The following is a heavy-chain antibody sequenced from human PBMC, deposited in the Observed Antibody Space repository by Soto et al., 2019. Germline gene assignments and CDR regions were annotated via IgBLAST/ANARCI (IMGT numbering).Heavy chain of an antibody. CDR3: ARSSVRNYGIIIEGCHWFAP. J-gene: IGHJ5*02. Sequence: ASVKVSCKAPSDTFTSYNINLLRQAPGQVLEWIGAMNAHRGSTVYAQKFKGRDTMTRDTSASTSYMELSSLRSEDTAVYYCARSSVRNYGIIIEGCHWFAPWGQGTLVTVSS. V-gene: IGHV1-46*01. D-gene: IGHD1-26*01. CDR1: SDTFTSYN. CDR2: MNAHRGST.